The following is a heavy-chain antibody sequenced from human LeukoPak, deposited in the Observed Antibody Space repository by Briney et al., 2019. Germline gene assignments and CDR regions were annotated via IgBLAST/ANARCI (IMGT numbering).Heavy chain of an antibody. CDR2: IYYSGST. J-gene: IGHJ4*02. CDR3: ASEWRYYDSSGAGDY. V-gene: IGHV4-39*01. D-gene: IGHD3-22*01. Sequence: SGTLSLTCTVSGGSIISSSYYWGWIRQPPGKGLEWIGSIYYSGSTYYNPSLKSRVTISVDTSKNQFSLKLSSVTAADTAVYYCASEWRYYDSSGAGDYWGQGTLVTVSS. CDR1: GGSIISSSYY.